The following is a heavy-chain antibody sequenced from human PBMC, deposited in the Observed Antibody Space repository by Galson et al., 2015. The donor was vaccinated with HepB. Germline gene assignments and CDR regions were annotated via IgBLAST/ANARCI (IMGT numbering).Heavy chain of an antibody. J-gene: IGHJ4*02. Sequence: LRLSCAASGFTFSSYGMHWVRQAPGKGLEWVSYISSSGGTIYYADSVKGRFTISRDNAKNSLYLQMNSLRAEDTAAYYCARQDFGGYFDYWGQGTLVTVSS. CDR3: ARQDFGGYFDY. CDR2: ISSSGGTI. V-gene: IGHV3-48*04. CDR1: GFTFSSYG. D-gene: IGHD4-23*01.